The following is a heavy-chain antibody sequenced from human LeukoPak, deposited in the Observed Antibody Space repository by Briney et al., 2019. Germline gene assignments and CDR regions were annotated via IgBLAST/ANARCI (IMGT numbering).Heavy chain of an antibody. J-gene: IGHJ6*03. CDR1: GYTFTGYY. Sequence: ASVKVSCKASGYTFTGYYMHWVRQAPGQGLEWMGWINPNSGGTNYAQKFQGRVTMTRDTSISTAYMELSRLRSDDTAVYYCARDLRYFDWLTNYYYYMDVWGKGTTVTISS. V-gene: IGHV1-2*02. D-gene: IGHD3-9*01. CDR2: INPNSGGT. CDR3: ARDLRYFDWLTNYYYYMDV.